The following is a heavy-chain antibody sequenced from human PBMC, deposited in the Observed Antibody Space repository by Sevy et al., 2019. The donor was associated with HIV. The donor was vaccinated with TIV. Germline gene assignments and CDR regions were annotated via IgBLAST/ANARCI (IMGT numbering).Heavy chain of an antibody. D-gene: IGHD3-22*01. CDR2: ISGSDST. CDR3: AKGITMMLLVLDAIDI. J-gene: IGHJ3*02. Sequence: GGSLRLSCTASGFTFRTYAMSWVRQAPGKGLDWVSGKGLEWVSAISGSDSTYYADSVKGRFTISRDNSKNTLYLQMNGLRAEDTAVYYCAKGITMMLLVLDAIDIWGQGTMVTVSS. CDR1: GFTFRTYA. V-gene: IGHV3-23*01.